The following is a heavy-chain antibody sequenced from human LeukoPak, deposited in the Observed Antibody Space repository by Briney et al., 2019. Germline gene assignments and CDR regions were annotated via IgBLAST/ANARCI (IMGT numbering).Heavy chain of an antibody. CDR1: GFTFSSYG. Sequence: QSGRSLRLSCAASGFTFSSYGMHWVRQAPGKGLEWVAVIWYDGSNKYYADSVKGRFTISRDNSKNTLYLQMNSLRAEDTAVYYCARDTEGGYFDYWGQGTLVTVPS. J-gene: IGHJ4*02. CDR3: ARDTEGGYFDY. V-gene: IGHV3-33*01. CDR2: IWYDGSNK.